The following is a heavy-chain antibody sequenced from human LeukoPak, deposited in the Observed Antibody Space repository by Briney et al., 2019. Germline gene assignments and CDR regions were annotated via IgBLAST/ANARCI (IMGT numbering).Heavy chain of an antibody. CDR3: ARSYRNYGSGSYYNWGGY. CDR1: GYTFTSYD. CDR2: MNPNSGNT. D-gene: IGHD3-10*01. J-gene: IGHJ4*02. Sequence: ASVKVSCKASGYTFTSYDINWVRQATGQGLEWMGWMNPNSGNTGYAQKFQGRVTMTRNTSISTAYMELSRLRSDDTAVYYCARSYRNYGSGSYYNWGGYWGQGTLVTVSS. V-gene: IGHV1-8*01.